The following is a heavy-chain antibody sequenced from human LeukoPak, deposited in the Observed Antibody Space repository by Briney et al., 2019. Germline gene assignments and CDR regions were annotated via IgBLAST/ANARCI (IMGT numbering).Heavy chain of an antibody. CDR3: ARAPSTYFYGLGTYSNYFDY. V-gene: IGHV4-61*01. Sequence: SETLSLTCTVSGGSVSSGSYYWSWIRQPPGKGLEWIGYIYYSGSTNYNPSLKSRVTISADTSKNQLSLKLSSVTAADTAVYYCARAPSTYFYGLGTYSNYFDYWGQGTLVTVSS. D-gene: IGHD3-10*01. CDR1: GGSVSSGSYY. CDR2: IYYSGST. J-gene: IGHJ4*02.